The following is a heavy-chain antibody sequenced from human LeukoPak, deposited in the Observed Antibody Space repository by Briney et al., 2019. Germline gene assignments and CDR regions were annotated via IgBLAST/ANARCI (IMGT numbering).Heavy chain of an antibody. V-gene: IGHV4-39*01. D-gene: IGHD2-2*01. CDR2: IYYSGST. J-gene: IGHJ4*02. CDR3: ARQRPAAIAGFDY. Sequence: PSETLSLTCAVSGGSISSSSYYWGWIRQPPGKGLEWIGSIYYSGSTYYNPSLKSRVTISVDTSKNQFSLKLSSVTGANTDVYYCARQRPAAIAGFDYWGQGTLFAVSS. CDR1: GGSISSSSYY.